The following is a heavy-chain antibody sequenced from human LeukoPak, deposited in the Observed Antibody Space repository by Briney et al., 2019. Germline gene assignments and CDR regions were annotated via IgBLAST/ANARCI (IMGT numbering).Heavy chain of an antibody. CDR2: ISGSGGST. D-gene: IGHD3-22*01. CDR1: GFTFSSYA. CDR3: AKDRYYYDSSRYSSCFDY. V-gene: IGHV3-23*01. Sequence: PGGSLRLSCAASGFTFSSYAMSWVRQAPGKGLEWVSAISGSGGSTYYADSVKGRFTISRDNSKNTLYLQMNSLRAEDTAVYYCAKDRYYYDSSRYSSCFDYWGQGTLVTVSS. J-gene: IGHJ4*02.